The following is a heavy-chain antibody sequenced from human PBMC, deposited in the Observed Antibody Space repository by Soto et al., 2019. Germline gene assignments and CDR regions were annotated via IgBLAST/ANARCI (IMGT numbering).Heavy chain of an antibody. J-gene: IGHJ4*02. CDR2: ISYDGSNK. CDR3: AKDLWVLGDYYDSNAFDY. D-gene: IGHD3-22*01. V-gene: IGHV3-30*18. CDR1: GFTFSSYG. Sequence: PGGSLRLSCAASGFTFSSYGMHWVRQASGKGLEWVAVISYDGSNKYYADTVKGRFTIYRDNSKNTLYLKMNSLRAEDTDEYYYAKDLWVLGDYYDSNAFDYWGQGTLVTVSS.